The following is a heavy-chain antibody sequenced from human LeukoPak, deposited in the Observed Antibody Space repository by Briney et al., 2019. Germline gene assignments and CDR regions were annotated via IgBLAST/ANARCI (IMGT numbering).Heavy chain of an antibody. D-gene: IGHD5-12*01. V-gene: IGHV4-59*02. Sequence: SETLSLTCTVPGGSVRSYYWSWIRQPPGEGLEWIAYIHNSGSTNYNPSLKSRVTISVDTSKNQLSLKLRSVTAADTAVYYCVRDWEGYNFDIWGQGTMVTVSS. J-gene: IGHJ3*02. CDR3: VRDWEGYNFDI. CDR1: GGSVRSYY. CDR2: IHNSGST.